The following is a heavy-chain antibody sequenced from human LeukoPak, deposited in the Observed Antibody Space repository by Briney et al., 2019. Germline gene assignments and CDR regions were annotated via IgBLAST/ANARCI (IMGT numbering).Heavy chain of an antibody. CDR1: GFTFDDYT. CDR2: ISWDGGST. Sequence: PGGSLRLSCAASGFTFDDYTMHWVRQAPGKGLEWVSLISWDGGSTYYADSVKGRFTISRDNSKNTLYLQMNSLRAEDTAVYYCAKASRIQLWSPFDYWGQGTLVTVSS. J-gene: IGHJ4*02. CDR3: AKASRIQLWSPFDY. D-gene: IGHD5-18*01. V-gene: IGHV3-43*01.